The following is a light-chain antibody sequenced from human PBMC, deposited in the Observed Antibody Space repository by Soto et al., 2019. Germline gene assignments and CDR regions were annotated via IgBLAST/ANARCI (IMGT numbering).Light chain of an antibody. V-gene: IGKV1-5*01. Sequence: DIQMTQSPSTLSASVGDRVTITCRASQSISSWLAWYQQKPGKAPKLLISDASSLKSGVPSRFSGSGSATEFTLTSSSLQHHDFATYYCQQHNSSSRTFGQGTKVDIK. CDR3: QQHNSSSRT. CDR1: QSISSW. J-gene: IGKJ1*01. CDR2: DAS.